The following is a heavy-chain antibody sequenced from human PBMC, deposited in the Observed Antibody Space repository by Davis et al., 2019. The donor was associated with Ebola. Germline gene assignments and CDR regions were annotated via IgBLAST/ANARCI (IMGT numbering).Heavy chain of an antibody. J-gene: IGHJ4*02. Sequence: PSETLSLTCTVSGGSISSYYWSWIRQPPGKGLEWIGYIYYSGSTNYNPSLKSRVTISVDTSKNQFSLKLSSVTAADTAVYYCARHDGGSSGSKAPFDYWGQGTLVTVSS. CDR2: IYYSGST. CDR1: GGSISSYY. CDR3: ARHDGGSSGSKAPFDY. V-gene: IGHV4-59*08. D-gene: IGHD6-19*01.